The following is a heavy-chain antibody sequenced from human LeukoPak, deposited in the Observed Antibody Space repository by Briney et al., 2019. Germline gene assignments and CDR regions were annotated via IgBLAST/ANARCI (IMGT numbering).Heavy chain of an antibody. D-gene: IGHD6-19*01. V-gene: IGHV4-39*07. CDR3: ARDVGGWYDY. J-gene: IGHJ4*02. CDR1: DGSISSSLYY. Sequence: SETLSLTCTVSDGSISSSLYYWAWIRQPPGKGLEWIGSIYSSGSTYYNPSLKTRVTISVDTSKNQFSLKLSSVTAADTAVYYCARDVGGWYDYWGQGTLVTVSS. CDR2: IYSSGST.